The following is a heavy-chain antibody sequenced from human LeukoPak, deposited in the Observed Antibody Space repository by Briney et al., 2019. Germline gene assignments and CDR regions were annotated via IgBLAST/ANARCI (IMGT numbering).Heavy chain of an antibody. D-gene: IGHD6-13*01. V-gene: IGHV3-23*01. CDR1: GFTLSSYA. CDR2: LSGSGGRT. Sequence: GGSLRLSCAASGFTLSSYAMSWVRQAPGRGLEWVSFLSGSGGRTSYADSVKGRFTISRDNSKNTLYLQMNSLRADDTAVYYCAKVLWQQLFDYWGQGTLVTVSS. CDR3: AKVLWQQLFDY. J-gene: IGHJ4*02.